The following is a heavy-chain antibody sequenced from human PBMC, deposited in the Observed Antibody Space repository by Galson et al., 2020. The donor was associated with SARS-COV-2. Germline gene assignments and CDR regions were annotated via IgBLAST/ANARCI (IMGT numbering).Heavy chain of an antibody. J-gene: IGHJ3*01. Sequence: SQTLSLTCTVSGYYISSGYYWGWIRQPPGKGLEGIGSILHSGSTYYNPSLKSRVPIPVDTSKNQFSLKLRPVTAADTAVYYCARDRGTTTLLVPAATNVWGQGTMVTVSS. CDR2: ILHSGST. V-gene: IGHV4-38-2*02. D-gene: IGHD2-2*01. CDR1: GYYISSGYY. CDR3: ARDRGTTTLLVPAATNV.